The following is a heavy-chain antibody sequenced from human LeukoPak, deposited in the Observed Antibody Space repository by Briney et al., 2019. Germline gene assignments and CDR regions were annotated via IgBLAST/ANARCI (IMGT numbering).Heavy chain of an antibody. CDR1: GFTFSSYW. D-gene: IGHD3-10*02. Sequence: PGGSLRLSCAASGFTFSSYWMHWIRHAPGKGLVWVSRIKRDGSSPAYADSVKGRFTISRDNAKNSLYLQMDSLRAEDTAVYYCAELGITMIGGVWGKGTTVTISS. CDR2: IKRDGSSP. CDR3: AELGITMIGGV. J-gene: IGHJ6*04. V-gene: IGHV3-74*01.